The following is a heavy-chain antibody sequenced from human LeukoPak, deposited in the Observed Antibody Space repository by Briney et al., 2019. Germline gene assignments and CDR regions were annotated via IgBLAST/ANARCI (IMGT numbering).Heavy chain of an antibody. CDR3: ARGKYYYGSGTSWFDP. D-gene: IGHD3-10*01. V-gene: IGHV4-59*01. CDR2: IYYSENT. CDR1: GGSISSYY. Sequence: PSETLSLTCTVSGGSISSYYWSWIRQPPGKGLEWIGYIYYSENTKYNPSLKSRVTISVDTSKNLFSLKLSSVTAADTAVYYCARGKYYYGSGTSWFDPWGQGTLVTVST. J-gene: IGHJ5*02.